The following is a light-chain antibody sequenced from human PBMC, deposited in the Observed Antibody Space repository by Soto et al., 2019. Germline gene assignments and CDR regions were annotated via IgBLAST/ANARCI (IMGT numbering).Light chain of an antibody. CDR1: QSVSSSF. V-gene: IGKV3-20*01. CDR3: QQYVSSPWA. J-gene: IGKJ1*01. CDR2: GAS. Sequence: ESVLAQSPGTLSLSPGESATLSCRASQSVSSSFLAWYQQKAGQAPRLLIYGASRRATGIPDRFSGSGSGTDFTLTIRRLEPEDFAVYYCQQYVSSPWAFGQGTKVEI.